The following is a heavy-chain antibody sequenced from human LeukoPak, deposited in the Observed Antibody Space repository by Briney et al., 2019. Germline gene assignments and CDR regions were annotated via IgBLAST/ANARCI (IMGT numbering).Heavy chain of an antibody. CDR1: PVSGSSGNW. J-gene: IGHJ4*02. Sequence: PSETLSLTCALSPVSGSSGNWWSWVRQPPGKGLEWIGEVHKTGKTNYNPSLKTRVTISIDASKNQLSMELTSVTAADAAVYYCARELLGAPTPGAYWGQGTRVTVSS. CDR2: VHKTGKT. D-gene: IGHD7-27*01. CDR3: ARELLGAPTPGAY. V-gene: IGHV4-4*02.